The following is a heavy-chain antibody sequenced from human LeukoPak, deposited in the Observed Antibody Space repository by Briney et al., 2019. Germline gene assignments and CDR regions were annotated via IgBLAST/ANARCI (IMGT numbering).Heavy chain of an antibody. CDR1: GFTFSSYG. CDR2: IRYDGSNK. D-gene: IGHD2-2*02. Sequence: GGSLRLSCAASGFTFSSYGMLWVRQAPGKGLEWVAFIRYDGSNKYYADSVKGRFTVSRDNSKNTLYLQMNSLRAEDTAVYYCANICSTSCYSLGALDIWGQGTMVTVSS. J-gene: IGHJ3*02. V-gene: IGHV3-30*02. CDR3: ANICSTSCYSLGALDI.